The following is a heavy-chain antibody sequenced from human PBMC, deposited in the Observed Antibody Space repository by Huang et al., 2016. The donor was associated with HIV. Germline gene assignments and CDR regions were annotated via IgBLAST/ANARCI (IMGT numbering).Heavy chain of an antibody. CDR3: ATKTAGMDI. J-gene: IGHJ6*02. Sequence: VESGGRSVQPGGSLKISCVGSTFTFGAYWMSWVRQPSGKGLEWVANIKQDESEKYYVDSVKGRFNISRDNARKVLFLEMDDLRVEDTAIYFCATKTAGMDIWGQGTTVTVSS. CDR1: TFTFGAYW. D-gene: IGHD1-7*01. CDR2: IKQDESEK. V-gene: IGHV3-7*01.